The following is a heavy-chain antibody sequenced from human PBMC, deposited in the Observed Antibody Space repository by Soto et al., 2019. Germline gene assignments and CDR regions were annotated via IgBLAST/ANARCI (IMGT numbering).Heavy chain of an antibody. CDR2: ISAHNGNT. D-gene: IGHD1-1*01. Sequence: QVDLVESGAEVKKPGASVKVSCKASGYTFTSYGITWVRQAPGQGLEWMGWISAHNGNTDYAQKLQGRVIVTRDTSTSTAYMELRSLRSDDTAVYYCARGRYGDYWGQGALVTVSS. CDR1: GYTFTSYG. V-gene: IGHV1-18*01. CDR3: ARGRYGDY. J-gene: IGHJ4*02.